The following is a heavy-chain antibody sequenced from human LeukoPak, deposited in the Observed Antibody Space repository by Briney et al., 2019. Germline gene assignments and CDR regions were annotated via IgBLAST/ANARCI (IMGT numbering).Heavy chain of an antibody. CDR3: ARDRRLVVPAAIGY. V-gene: IGHV3-48*01. CDR1: GFTFSSYS. J-gene: IGHJ4*02. D-gene: IGHD2-2*01. CDR2: ISSSSSTI. Sequence: GGSLRLSCAASGFTFSSYSMNWVRQAPGKGLEWVSYISSSSSTIYYADSVKGRFTISRDNAKNSLYLQMNSLRAEDTAVYYCARDRRLVVPAAIGYWGQGTLVTVSS.